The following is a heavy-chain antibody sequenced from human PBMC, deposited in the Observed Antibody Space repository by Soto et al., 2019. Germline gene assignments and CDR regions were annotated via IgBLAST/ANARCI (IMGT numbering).Heavy chain of an antibody. V-gene: IGHV4-34*01. CDR2: INHSGST. CDR3: AGGGRFGELKHPYYYYMDV. CDR1: GGSLSGYY. Sequence: PSETLSLTCAVYGGSLSGYYWSWIRQPPGKGLEWIGEINHSGSTNYNPSLKSRVTISVDTSKNQFSLKLSSVTAADTAVYYCAGGGRFGELKHPYYYYMDVWGKGTTVTVS. J-gene: IGHJ6*03. D-gene: IGHD3-10*01.